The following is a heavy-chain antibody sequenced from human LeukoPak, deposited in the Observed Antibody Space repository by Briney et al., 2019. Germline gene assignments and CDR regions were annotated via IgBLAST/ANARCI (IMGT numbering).Heavy chain of an antibody. D-gene: IGHD3-22*01. CDR1: GYTFTTYG. CDR2: LDNNGDNT. Sequence: GGSLRLSCVGSGYTFTTYGMSWVRQAPGKGLEWVSGLDNNGDNTYYADSVKGRFTISRDNSKNTLYLQMNSLRVEDTAVYYCARVDDSSGYSLDAFDIWGQGTMVTVSS. J-gene: IGHJ3*02. CDR3: ARVDDSSGYSLDAFDI. V-gene: IGHV3-23*01.